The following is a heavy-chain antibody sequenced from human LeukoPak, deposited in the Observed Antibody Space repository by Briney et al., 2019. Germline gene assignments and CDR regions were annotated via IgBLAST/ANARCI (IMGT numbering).Heavy chain of an antibody. D-gene: IGHD3-9*01. Sequence: PGGSLRLSCAASGFTFSSYAVSWVRQAPGVGLEWVSTISGRGGSTFYADSVKGRFTISRDNSKNTLYLQTNSLRADDTAVYYCAKGYYDILTDYFHNWFNPWGQGTLVIVSS. V-gene: IGHV3-23*01. CDR3: AKGYYDILTDYFHNWFNP. J-gene: IGHJ5*02. CDR1: GFTFSSYA. CDR2: ISGRGGST.